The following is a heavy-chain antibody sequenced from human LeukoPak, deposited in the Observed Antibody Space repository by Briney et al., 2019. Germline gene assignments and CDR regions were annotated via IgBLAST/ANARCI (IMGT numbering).Heavy chain of an antibody. V-gene: IGHV4-4*07. Sequence: SKTLSLTCTVSGVSISSYYWSWIRQPAGKGLEWLGRFYSSGTIHYNPSLESRLTMSVDTSKNQFSLKLASVTAADTAVYYCARDGGYTYDPWGQGTLVTVSS. CDR2: FYSSGTI. J-gene: IGHJ5*02. D-gene: IGHD5-18*01. CDR3: ARDGGYTYDP. CDR1: GVSISSYY.